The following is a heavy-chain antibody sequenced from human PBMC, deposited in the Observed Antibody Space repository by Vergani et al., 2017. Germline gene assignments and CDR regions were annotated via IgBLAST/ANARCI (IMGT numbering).Heavy chain of an antibody. CDR2: IWYDGTNQ. V-gene: IGHV3-33*01. CDR1: GFTFSSYG. J-gene: IGHJ6*03. D-gene: IGHD3-3*01. Sequence: QVQLVESGGGVVQPGRSLRLSCAASGFTFSSYGMHWVRQAPGKGLGWVAVIWYDGTNQYYVDSVKGRFTISRDNSKNTLYLQMNSLRAEDTAVYYCAREQSLFLEWFWRGYMDVWGKGVTVTVS. CDR3: AREQSLFLEWFWRGYMDV.